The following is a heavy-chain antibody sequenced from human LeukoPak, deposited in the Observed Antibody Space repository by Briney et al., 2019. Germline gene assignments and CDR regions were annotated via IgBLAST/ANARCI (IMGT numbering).Heavy chain of an antibody. V-gene: IGHV4-34*01. CDR1: GGSFSGYY. CDR2: INHSGST. J-gene: IGHJ6*03. Sequence: PSETLSLTCAVYGGSFSGYYWRWIRQPPGKGLEWIGEINHSGSTSYNPSLKSRVTMSVDTSKNQFSLKLSSVTAADTAVYYCAREKSDGGSYYIANYYYYMDVWGKGTTVTVSS. D-gene: IGHD1-26*01. CDR3: AREKSDGGSYYIANYYYYMDV.